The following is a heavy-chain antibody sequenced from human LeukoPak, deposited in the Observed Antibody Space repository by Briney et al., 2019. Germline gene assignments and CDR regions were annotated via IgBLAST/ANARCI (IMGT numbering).Heavy chain of an antibody. Sequence: QPGGSLRLSCAASGFTFSSYEMNWVRQAPGKGLEWVSYISSSGSTIYYADSVKGRFTISRDNAKNSLYLQMNSLRAEDTAVYYCAREPRMVVHFDYWAREPWSPSPQ. V-gene: IGHV3-48*03. CDR2: ISSSGSTI. J-gene: IGHJ4*02. CDR3: AREPRMVVHFDY. CDR1: GFTFSSYE. D-gene: IGHD2-15*01.